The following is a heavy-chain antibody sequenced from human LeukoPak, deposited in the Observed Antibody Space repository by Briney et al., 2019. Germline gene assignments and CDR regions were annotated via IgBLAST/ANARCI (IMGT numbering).Heavy chain of an antibody. V-gene: IGHV4-59*08. CDR3: ARQAAVGSVRAFDI. D-gene: IGHD6-19*01. CDR2: IYYSGST. CDR1: GGSISSYY. J-gene: IGHJ3*02. Sequence: PSETLSLTCTVSGGSISSYYWNWIRQPPGKGLEWMGYIYYSGSTNYNPSLKSRVTISVDTSKNQFSLKLSSVTAADTAVYYCARQAAVGSVRAFDIWGQGTMVTVSS.